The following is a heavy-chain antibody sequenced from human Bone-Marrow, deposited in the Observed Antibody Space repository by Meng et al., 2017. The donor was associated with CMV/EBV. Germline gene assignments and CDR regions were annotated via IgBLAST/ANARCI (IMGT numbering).Heavy chain of an antibody. D-gene: IGHD6-13*01. CDR2: INPSGGST. CDR1: GYTFTSYG. Sequence: ASVKVSCKASGYTFTSYGISWVRQAPGQGLEWMGIINPSGGSTSYAQKFQGRVTMTRDTSTSTVYMELSSLRSEDTAVYYCARCIAAAGTLYYYYYGMDVWGQGTTVTVSS. J-gene: IGHJ6*02. V-gene: IGHV1-46*01. CDR3: ARCIAAAGTLYYYYYGMDV.